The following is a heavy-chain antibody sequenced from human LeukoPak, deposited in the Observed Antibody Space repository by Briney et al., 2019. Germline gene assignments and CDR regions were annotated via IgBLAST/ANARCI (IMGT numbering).Heavy chain of an antibody. CDR1: GGSISSGDYY. Sequence: SQTLSLTCTVSGGSISSGDYYWSWIRQPPGKGLEWIGYIYYSGSTYYNPSLKSRVTISVDTSKNQFSLKLGSVTAADTAVYYCAREVPAAPGFFDYWGQGTLVTVSS. D-gene: IGHD2-2*01. V-gene: IGHV4-30-4*01. J-gene: IGHJ4*02. CDR3: AREVPAAPGFFDY. CDR2: IYYSGST.